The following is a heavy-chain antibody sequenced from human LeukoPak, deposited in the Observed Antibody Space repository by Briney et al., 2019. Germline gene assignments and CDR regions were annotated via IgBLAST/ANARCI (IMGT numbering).Heavy chain of an antibody. J-gene: IGHJ4*02. CDR3: AKGMYGVGGALDY. V-gene: IGHV3-23*01. D-gene: IGHD2-21*01. CDR1: GFIFRTYG. CDR2: ITAGGGNT. Sequence: PGGSLRLSCAASGFIFRTYGMNWVRQAPGKGLEYASGITAGGGNTYYGDSLKGRFTISRDDSKDTLFLQMNSLRVEDTAVYYCAKGMYGVGGALDYWGRGSLVTVSS.